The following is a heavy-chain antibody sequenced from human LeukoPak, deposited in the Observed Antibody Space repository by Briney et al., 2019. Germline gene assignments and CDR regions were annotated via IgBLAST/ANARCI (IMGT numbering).Heavy chain of an antibody. D-gene: IGHD1-26*01. CDR3: ARDSTPRYSGRYPMPL. Sequence: GGSLRLSCAASGFTFSSYCMHWIRQAPGKGLEWVAFIRNDGSIIYNTDSVKGRFTISRDNSKNTLYLQMNSLRAEDTAVYYCARDSTPRYSGRYPMPLWGQGTLVTVSS. J-gene: IGHJ4*02. CDR2: IRNDGSII. CDR1: GFTFSSYC. V-gene: IGHV3-30*02.